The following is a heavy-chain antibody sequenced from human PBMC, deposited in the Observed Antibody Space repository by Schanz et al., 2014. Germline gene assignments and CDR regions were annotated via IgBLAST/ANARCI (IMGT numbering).Heavy chain of an antibody. D-gene: IGHD3-10*01. V-gene: IGHV3-48*04. CDR3: ARGGFGEVSYFDY. CDR2: ISSSSSTR. Sequence: EVQLVESGGGWVQPGRSLRLSCAASGFIFSDHAMDWVRQAAGKGLEWVSYISSSSSTRYYADSLKGRLTISRDDAKKSMYLQMNNLRAEDTAVYYCARGGFGEVSYFDYWGQGTLVTVSS. J-gene: IGHJ4*02. CDR1: GFIFSDHA.